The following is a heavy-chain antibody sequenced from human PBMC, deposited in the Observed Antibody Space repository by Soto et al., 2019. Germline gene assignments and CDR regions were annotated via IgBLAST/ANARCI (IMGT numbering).Heavy chain of an antibody. Sequence: TSETLSLTCAVSGGSISSSNWCSWVRQPPGKGLEWIGEIYHSGSTNYNPSLKSRVTISVDKSKNQFSLKLSSVTAADTAVYYCALTTVPNNWFDPWGQGTLVTVSS. CDR2: IYHSGST. V-gene: IGHV4-4*02. D-gene: IGHD4-17*01. J-gene: IGHJ5*02. CDR1: GGSISSSNW. CDR3: ALTTVPNNWFDP.